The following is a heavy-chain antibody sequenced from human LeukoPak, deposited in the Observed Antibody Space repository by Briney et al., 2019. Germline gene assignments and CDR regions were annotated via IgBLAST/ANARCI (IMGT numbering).Heavy chain of an antibody. Sequence: GGSLRLSCATSGFTFSSYATSWVRQAPGKGLEWVSAISGSGGSTYYADSVKGRFTISRDNSKNTLYLQMNSLRAEDTAVYYCAKDPKYCSSTSCNWGQGTLVTVSS. CDR1: GFTFSSYA. V-gene: IGHV3-23*01. D-gene: IGHD2-2*01. J-gene: IGHJ4*02. CDR2: ISGSGGST. CDR3: AKDPKYCSSTSCN.